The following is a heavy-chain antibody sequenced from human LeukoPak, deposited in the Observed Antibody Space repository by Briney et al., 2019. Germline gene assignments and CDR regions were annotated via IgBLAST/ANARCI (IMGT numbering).Heavy chain of an antibody. CDR3: ARYHTALNY. V-gene: IGHV3-48*01. CDR1: GFTFSSYS. D-gene: IGHD5-18*01. Sequence: GGSLRLSCAASGFTFSSYSLNWVRQAPGKGLEWVSYISSSSSTTYYADSVKGRFTISRDNSKSTLYLQMNNVRVEDTAVYFCARYHTALNYWGQGTLVTVSS. J-gene: IGHJ4*02. CDR2: ISSSSSTT.